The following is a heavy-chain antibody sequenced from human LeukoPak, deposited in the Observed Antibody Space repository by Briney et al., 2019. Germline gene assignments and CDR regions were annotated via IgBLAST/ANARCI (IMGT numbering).Heavy chain of an antibody. CDR3: ARWNRMIDY. CDR1: GGSISSYY. D-gene: IGHD1-1*01. J-gene: IGHJ4*02. CDR2: IYYTGST. V-gene: IGHV4-59*01. Sequence: SETLSLTCTVSGGSISSYYWSWIRQPPGKGLEWIGYIYYTGSTNYNPSLKSRVTISVDTSKNQFSLKLSSVTAADTAVYYCARWNRMIDYWGQGTLVTVSS.